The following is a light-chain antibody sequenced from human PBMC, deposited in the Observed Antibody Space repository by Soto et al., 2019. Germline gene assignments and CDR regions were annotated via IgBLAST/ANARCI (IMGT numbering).Light chain of an antibody. CDR3: AAWDDSLTGYV. J-gene: IGLJ1*01. V-gene: IGLV1-44*01. CDR1: SANIGSNT. CDR2: TNN. Sequence: QTVLTQPPSASGTPGQRVTISCSGSSANIGSNTVNWYQQLPGTAPKLLIFTNNQRPSGVLDRFSGAKAGTSGSLAISGLLSEDEADYYYAAWDDSLTGYVFGPGTKVTVL.